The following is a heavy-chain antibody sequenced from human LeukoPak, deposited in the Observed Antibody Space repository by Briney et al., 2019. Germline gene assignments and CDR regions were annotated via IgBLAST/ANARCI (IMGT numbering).Heavy chain of an antibody. CDR3: ARGLYYDSSGYEPLDY. CDR1: GFTFSSYS. CDR2: ISSSSSYI. D-gene: IGHD3-22*01. J-gene: IGHJ4*02. Sequence: GGSLRLSCAASGFTFSSYSMNWVRLAPGKGLEWVSSISSSSSYIYYADSVKGRFTISRDNAKNSLYLQMNSLRAEDTAVYYCARGLYYDSSGYEPLDYWGQGTLVTVSS. V-gene: IGHV3-21*01.